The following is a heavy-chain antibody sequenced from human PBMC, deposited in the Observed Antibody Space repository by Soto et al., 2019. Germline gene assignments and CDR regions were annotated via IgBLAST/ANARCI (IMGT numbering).Heavy chain of an antibody. Sequence: PGGSLRLSCAASGFTFSSYSMNRVRQAPGKGLEWVSSISSGSSYIYYADSVKGRFTISRDNAKNSLYLQMNSLRDEDTAVYYCAREGGSLNWFDPWGQGTLVTVSS. V-gene: IGHV3-21*01. J-gene: IGHJ5*02. D-gene: IGHD1-26*01. CDR1: GFTFSSYS. CDR3: AREGGSLNWFDP. CDR2: ISSGSSYI.